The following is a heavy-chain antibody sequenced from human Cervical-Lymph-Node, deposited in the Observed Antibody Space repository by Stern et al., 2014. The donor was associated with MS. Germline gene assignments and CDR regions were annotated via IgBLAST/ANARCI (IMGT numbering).Heavy chain of an antibody. CDR1: EYTHNNYL. Sequence: VQLVESGSEVKKPGASVKGCCKASEYTHNNYLIHWVRQAPGQRPDWMGVINPNGARHLAQKVQDRVTITTATSPSTFYTELGRLRSEDTAVYYCAVRYCSGGRCYSVPDVWGQGTTVIVSS. J-gene: IGHJ6*02. V-gene: IGHV1-46*02. D-gene: IGHD2-15*01. CDR3: AVRYCSGGRCYSVPDV. CDR2: INPNGAR.